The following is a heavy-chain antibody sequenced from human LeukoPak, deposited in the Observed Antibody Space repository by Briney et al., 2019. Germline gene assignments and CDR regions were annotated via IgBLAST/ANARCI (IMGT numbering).Heavy chain of an antibody. J-gene: IGHJ5*02. CDR2: IIPILGIA. CDR1: GGTFSSYA. Sequence: ASVKVSCKASGGTFSSYAISWVRQAPGQGLEWMRRIIPILGIANYAQKFQGRVTITADKSTSTAYMELSSLRSEDTAVYYCARSFLRDGYNYLDPWGQGTLVTVSS. D-gene: IGHD5-12*01. V-gene: IGHV1-69*04. CDR3: ARSFLRDGYNYLDP.